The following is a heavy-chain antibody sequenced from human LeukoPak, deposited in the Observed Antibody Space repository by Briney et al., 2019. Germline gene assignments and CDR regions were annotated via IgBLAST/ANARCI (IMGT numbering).Heavy chain of an antibody. V-gene: IGHV5-51*01. Sequence: GESLQISCEGAGYSFTSYWIGWGRQLPGKGLEWLAIIYPGDSGTRYSPSFQGQVTISADKSISTAYLQWSSLKASDTAMYYCARRRDGYNQVYFDYWGQGTLVTVSS. CDR2: IYPGDSGT. CDR3: ARRRDGYNQVYFDY. CDR1: GYSFTSYW. J-gene: IGHJ4*02. D-gene: IGHD5-24*01.